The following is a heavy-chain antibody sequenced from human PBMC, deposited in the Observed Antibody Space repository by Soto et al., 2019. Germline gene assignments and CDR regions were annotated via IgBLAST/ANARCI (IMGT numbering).Heavy chain of an antibody. CDR3: ARSDGYHLNWVDA. CDR1: GYTFASYD. CDR2: MNPNSNNT. V-gene: IGHV1-8*01. J-gene: IGHJ5*02. Sequence: QVQLVQSGAEVKTPGASVKVSCKASGYTFASYDMNWVRQAPGQGLEWMGWMNPNSNNTGYAQKSQGRLTMTRDIALSIAHMELSSLRNEDTAVYYCARSDGYHLNWVDAWGQGTLVTVSA. D-gene: IGHD2-21*01.